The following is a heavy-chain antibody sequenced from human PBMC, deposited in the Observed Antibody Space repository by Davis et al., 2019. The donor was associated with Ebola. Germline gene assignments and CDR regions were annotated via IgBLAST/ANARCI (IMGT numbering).Heavy chain of an antibody. V-gene: IGHV5-10-1*01. CDR3: ARPLRRSIAARVDYYYGMDV. J-gene: IGHJ6*02. Sequence: GESLKTSCKGSGYSFTSYWNSWVRQMPGKGLAWTGRIDPSDSYTNYSPSFQGHVTISADKSISTAYLQWSSLKASDTAMYYCARPLRRSIAARVDYYYGMDVWGQGTTVTVSS. CDR1: GYSFTSYW. D-gene: IGHD6-6*01. CDR2: IDPSDSYT.